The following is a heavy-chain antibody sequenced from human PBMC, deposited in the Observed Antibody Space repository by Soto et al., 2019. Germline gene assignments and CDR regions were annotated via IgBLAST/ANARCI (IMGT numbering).Heavy chain of an antibody. CDR2: FDPEDGET. Sequence: ASVKVSCKVSGYTLTELSMHWVRQAPGKGLEWMGGFDPEDGETTYAQKFQGRVTMTEDTSTDTAYMELSSLRSEDTAVYYCATAHDYGDYYFDYWGQGTLVTVS. V-gene: IGHV1-24*01. J-gene: IGHJ4*02. D-gene: IGHD4-17*01. CDR1: GYTLTELS. CDR3: ATAHDYGDYYFDY.